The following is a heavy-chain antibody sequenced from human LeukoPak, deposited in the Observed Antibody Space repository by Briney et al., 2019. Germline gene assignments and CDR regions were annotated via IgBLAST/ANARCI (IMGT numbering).Heavy chain of an antibody. D-gene: IGHD3-22*01. J-gene: IGHJ4*02. CDR2: ISSSSSYI. Sequence: PGGSLRLSCAASGFTFSSYSMNWVRQAPGKGLEWVSSISSSSSYIYYADSVKGRFTISRDNSKNTLYLQMNSLRAEDTAVYYCAKDDSSGYYPPSSDYWGQGTLVTVSS. CDR3: AKDDSSGYYPPSSDY. CDR1: GFTFSSYS. V-gene: IGHV3-21*04.